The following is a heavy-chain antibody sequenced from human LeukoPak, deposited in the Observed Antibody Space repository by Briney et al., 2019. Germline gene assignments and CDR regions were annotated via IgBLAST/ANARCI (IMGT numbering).Heavy chain of an antibody. J-gene: IGHJ3*01. CDR1: GFSISNYY. D-gene: IGHD3-22*01. V-gene: IGHV3-53*01. CDR3: ARHSDSPNYPDTDSFDL. CDR2: IYATGST. Sequence: GGSLRLSCAASGFSISNYYMFWARQAPGKGLEWVSVIYATGSTYYANSVKGRFTISRDNSENTLYLQMNSLRVGDTAVYYCARHSDSPNYPDTDSFDLWGQGTTVTVSS.